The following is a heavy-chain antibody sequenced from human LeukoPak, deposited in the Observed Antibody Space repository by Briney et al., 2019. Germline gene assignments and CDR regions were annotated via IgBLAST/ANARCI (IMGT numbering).Heavy chain of an antibody. V-gene: IGHV3-21*01. J-gene: IGHJ4*02. CDR3: ARVQDSIGYYYRFDY. Sequence: GGSLRLSCAASGFTFSTYALKWVRQAPGKGLEWVSSITSSSSYIYYADSVKGRFTISRDNAENSLYLQMNSLRAEDTAVYYCARVQDSIGYYYRFDYWGQGTLVTVSS. CDR2: ITSSSSYI. D-gene: IGHD3-22*01. CDR1: GFTFSTYA.